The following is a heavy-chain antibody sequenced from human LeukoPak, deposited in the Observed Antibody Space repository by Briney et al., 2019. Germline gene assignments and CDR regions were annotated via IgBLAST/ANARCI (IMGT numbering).Heavy chain of an antibody. Sequence: SETLSLTCTVSGGSISSGGYYWSWIRQHPGKGLEWIGYIYYSGSTYYNPSLKSRVTISVDTSKNQFFLNLTSVTAADTAVYYCATAEAVAGTNDAFDVWGQGTMVTVST. CDR3: ATAEAVAGTNDAFDV. D-gene: IGHD6-19*01. CDR2: IYYSGST. V-gene: IGHV4-31*03. CDR1: GGSISSGGYY. J-gene: IGHJ3*01.